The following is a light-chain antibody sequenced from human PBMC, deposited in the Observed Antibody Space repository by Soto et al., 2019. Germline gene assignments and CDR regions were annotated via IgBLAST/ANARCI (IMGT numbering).Light chain of an antibody. J-gene: IGLJ1*01. CDR2: DVS. CDR3: SSYTTSNTRQIV. CDR1: SSDVGGYNY. V-gene: IGLV2-14*03. Sequence: QPALTQPASVSGSDVHSITISCTGTSSDVGGYNYVSWYQHHPGKAPKLIIYDVSNRPSGVSIRFSGSKSDNTASLTISGLQPEDEADYHCSSYTTSNTRQIVFGTGTKVTVL.